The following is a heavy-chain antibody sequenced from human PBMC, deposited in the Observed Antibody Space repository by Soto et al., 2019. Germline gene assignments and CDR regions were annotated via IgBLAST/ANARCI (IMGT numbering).Heavy chain of an antibody. CDR1: GYTFTSYY. CDR3: ARVGITIFGVVSPFDY. D-gene: IGHD3-3*01. CDR2: INPSGGST. V-gene: IGHV1-46*01. Sequence: ASVKVSCKASGYTFTSYYMRWVRQAPGQGLEWMGIINPSGGSTSYAQKFQGRVTMTRDTSTSTVYMELSSLRSEDTAVYYCARVGITIFGVVSPFDYWGQGTLVTVSS. J-gene: IGHJ4*02.